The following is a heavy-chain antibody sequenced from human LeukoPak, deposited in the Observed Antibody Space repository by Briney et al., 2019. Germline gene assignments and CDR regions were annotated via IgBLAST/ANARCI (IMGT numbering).Heavy chain of an antibody. CDR1: GFPFSNYA. CDR2: ISESGDKT. Sequence: GGSLRLSCAASGFPFSNYAMNWARQAPGKGLEWVSSISESGDKTDYADSVRGRFTISRDNSQNTLYLQMNSLRAEDTAVYYCAKDLAAPASYDFWSGYYTGTLGDYWGQGTLVTVSS. CDR3: AKDLAAPASYDFWSGYYTGTLGDY. V-gene: IGHV3-23*01. D-gene: IGHD3-3*01. J-gene: IGHJ4*02.